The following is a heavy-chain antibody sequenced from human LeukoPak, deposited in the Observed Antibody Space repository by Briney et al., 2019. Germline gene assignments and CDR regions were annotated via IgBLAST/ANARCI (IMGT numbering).Heavy chain of an antibody. V-gene: IGHV4-59*01. Sequence: SETLSLTCTVSGGSISSYYWSWIRQPPGKGLEWIGYIYYSGSTNYNPSLKSRVTISVDTSKNQFSLKLSSVTAADTAVYYCVREERDPFTIDYWGQGTLVTVSS. CDR2: IYYSGST. CDR3: VREERDPFTIDY. CDR1: GGSISSYY. J-gene: IGHJ4*02.